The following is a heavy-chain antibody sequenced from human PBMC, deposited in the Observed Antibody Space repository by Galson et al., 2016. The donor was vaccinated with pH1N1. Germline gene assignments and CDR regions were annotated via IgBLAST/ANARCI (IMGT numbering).Heavy chain of an antibody. D-gene: IGHD3-10*01. CDR3: ARRFSEFLEGLPADAFDL. V-gene: IGHV4-31*03. J-gene: IGHJ3*01. Sequence: TLSLTCTVSVGSISSDASYWSWIRQHPGKGLSWIGYNYNTVNSYYTPSLKIRVSISLDMSKNHFSLELSSVTAADTAVYYCARRFSEFLEGLPADAFDLWGQGTMVTVSS. CDR2: NYNTVNS. CDR1: VGSISSDASY.